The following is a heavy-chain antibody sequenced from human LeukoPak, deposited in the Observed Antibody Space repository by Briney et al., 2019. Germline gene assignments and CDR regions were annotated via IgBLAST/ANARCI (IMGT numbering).Heavy chain of an antibody. D-gene: IGHD3-3*01. CDR3: AKRHYDFWSGYQNQMYYFDY. CDR1: GFTFSSYA. V-gene: IGHV3-23*01. Sequence: GGSLRLSCAASGFTFSSYAMSWVRQAPEKGLERVSAISGSGGTTYYADSVKGRFIISRDSSKNTLYLQMNSLRAEDTAVYYCAKRHYDFWSGYQNQMYYFDYWGQGALVTVSS. CDR2: ISGSGGTT. J-gene: IGHJ4*02.